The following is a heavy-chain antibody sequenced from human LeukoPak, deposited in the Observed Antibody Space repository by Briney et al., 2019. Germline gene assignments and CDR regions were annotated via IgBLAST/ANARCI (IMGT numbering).Heavy chain of an antibody. D-gene: IGHD3-10*01. CDR3: ARDVFYGSGSYYSL. V-gene: IGHV3-30-3*01. CDR2: ISYDGSNK. Sequence: GGSLRLSCAASGFTFRSYAMHWVRQAPGKGLEWVAVISYDGSNKYYADSVKGLFTISRDNSKNTLYLQMNSLRAEDTAVYYCARDVFYGSGSYYSLWGQGTLVTVSS. J-gene: IGHJ4*02. CDR1: GFTFRSYA.